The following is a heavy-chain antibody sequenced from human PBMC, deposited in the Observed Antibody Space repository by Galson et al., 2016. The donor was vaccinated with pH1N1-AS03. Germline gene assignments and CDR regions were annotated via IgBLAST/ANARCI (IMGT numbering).Heavy chain of an antibody. CDR3: VKDFWADDSSY. D-gene: IGHD4-11*01. CDR1: GYTFTNFG. CDR2: ISGYNGQT. V-gene: IGHV1-18*01. J-gene: IGHJ4*02. Sequence: SVKVSCKASGYTFTNFGITWVRQAPGQGLEWMGWISGYNGQTHYAQRFQGRVTLTTDTSTTTAYMERRSLRSDDTAVYYCVKDFWADDSSYWGQGTLVTVSS.